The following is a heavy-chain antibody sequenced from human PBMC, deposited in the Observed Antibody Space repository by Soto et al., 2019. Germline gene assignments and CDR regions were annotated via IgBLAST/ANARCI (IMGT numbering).Heavy chain of an antibody. CDR3: ARARPGIAVAGNKGSGWFDP. V-gene: IGHV1-46*01. CDR2: INPSGGST. CDR1: GYTFTRYY. D-gene: IGHD6-19*01. J-gene: IGHJ5*02. Sequence: ASVKVSCKASGYTFTRYYMHWVRQAPGQGLEWMGIINPSGGSTSYAQKFQGRVTMTRDTSTSTVYMELSSLRSEDTSVYYCARARPGIAVAGNKGSGWFDPWGQGPLVPVSS.